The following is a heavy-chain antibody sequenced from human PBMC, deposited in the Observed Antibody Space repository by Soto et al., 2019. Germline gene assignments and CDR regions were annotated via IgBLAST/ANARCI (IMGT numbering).Heavy chain of an antibody. D-gene: IGHD6-13*01. J-gene: IGHJ4*02. V-gene: IGHV3-30-3*01. CDR1: GFTFSSYA. CDR2: ISYDASNK. CDR3: ARGYSSSSAAFDY. Sequence: QVQLVESGGGVVQPGRSLRLSCAASGFTFSSYAMHWVRQAPGKGLEWVAIISYDASNKYYEDSVKGRFTISRDNSKSTLYLQMNSLRTEDTAVYYCARGYSSSSAAFDYWGQGTLVTVSS.